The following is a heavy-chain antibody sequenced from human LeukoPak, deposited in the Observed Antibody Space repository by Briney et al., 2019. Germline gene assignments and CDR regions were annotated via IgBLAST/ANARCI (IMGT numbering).Heavy chain of an antibody. D-gene: IGHD3-10*01. CDR3: ARVFLWFGEFDAFDI. Sequence: GGSLRLSCAASGFTFSSYAMSWVRQAPGKGLEWVSAISGSGGSTYYADSVKGRFTISRDNSKNTLYLQMNSLRAEDTAVYYCARVFLWFGEFDAFDIWGQGTMVTVSS. V-gene: IGHV3-23*01. CDR1: GFTFSSYA. CDR2: ISGSGGST. J-gene: IGHJ3*02.